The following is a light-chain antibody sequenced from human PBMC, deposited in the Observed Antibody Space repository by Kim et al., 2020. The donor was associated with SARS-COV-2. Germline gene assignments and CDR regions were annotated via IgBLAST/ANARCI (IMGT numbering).Light chain of an antibody. Sequence: TATITCTGSSGSSAGNYVEWYQQRPGSAAPTVIYEDNQGRPGGPDRLSGSIDSSSNSASLPISGRKTAEEADYYCQYYDSSNQKVFGGGTQLTVL. CDR2: EDN. CDR1: SGSSAGNY. CDR3: QYYDSSNQKV. V-gene: IGLV6-57*02. J-gene: IGLJ3*02.